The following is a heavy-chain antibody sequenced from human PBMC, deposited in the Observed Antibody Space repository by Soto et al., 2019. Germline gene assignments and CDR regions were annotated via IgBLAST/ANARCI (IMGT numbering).Heavy chain of an antibody. CDR2: ISSSSGTI. D-gene: IGHD6-13*01. V-gene: IGHV3-11*01. J-gene: IGHJ4*02. CDR3: ARGTYRSKTDFDY. Sequence: GSLRLSCAASGFSFSDYYMTWIRQAPGSGLEWVSYISSSSGTISYANSVKGRFTISRDNAQNSLYLQMTSLRAEDTAVYYCARGTYRSKTDFDYWGQGTLVTVSS. CDR1: GFSFSDYY.